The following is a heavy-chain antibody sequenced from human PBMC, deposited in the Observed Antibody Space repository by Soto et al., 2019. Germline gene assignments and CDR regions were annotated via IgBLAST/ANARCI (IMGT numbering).Heavy chain of an antibody. Sequence: ASVKVSCKASGYTFTGYYMHWVRQAPGQGLEWMGWINPNSGGTNYAQKFQGWVTMTRDTSISTAYMELSRLRSDDTAVYYCARDLRIAAAEQDYYSYGMDVWGQGTTVTVSS. J-gene: IGHJ6*02. CDR3: ARDLRIAAAEQDYYSYGMDV. CDR2: INPNSGGT. V-gene: IGHV1-2*04. CDR1: GYTFTGYY. D-gene: IGHD6-13*01.